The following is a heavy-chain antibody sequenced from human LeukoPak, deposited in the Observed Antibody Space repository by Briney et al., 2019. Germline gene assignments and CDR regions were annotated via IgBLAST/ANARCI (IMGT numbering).Heavy chain of an antibody. CDR3: ARRIVGFGELLNVDY. CDR1: GGSISSSNYY. V-gene: IGHV4-39*01. D-gene: IGHD3-10*01. Sequence: SETLSLTCTVSGGSISSSNYYWGWVRQPPGKGLEWIGSIYYSGSTYYNPSLKSRVTISVDTSKNQFSLKLSSVTAADTAVYYCARRIVGFGELLNVDYWGQGTLVTVSS. CDR2: IYYSGST. J-gene: IGHJ4*02.